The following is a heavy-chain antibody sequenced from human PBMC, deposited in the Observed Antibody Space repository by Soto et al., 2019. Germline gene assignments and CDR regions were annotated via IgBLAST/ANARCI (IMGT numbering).Heavy chain of an antibody. J-gene: IGHJ6*02. Sequence: GGFLRLSCAASGFTFSSYSMNWVRQAPGKGLEWVSSISSSSSYIYYADSVKGRFTISRDNAKNSLYLQMNSLRAEDTAVYYCARDYRFLEWSLDVWGQGTTVTVSS. CDR1: GFTFSSYS. D-gene: IGHD3-3*01. CDR3: ARDYRFLEWSLDV. CDR2: ISSSSSYI. V-gene: IGHV3-21*01.